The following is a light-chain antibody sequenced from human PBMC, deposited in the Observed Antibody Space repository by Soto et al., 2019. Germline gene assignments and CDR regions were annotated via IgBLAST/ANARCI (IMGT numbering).Light chain of an antibody. CDR3: QQRSNWPPEIT. J-gene: IGKJ5*01. CDR1: QSVSSN. V-gene: IGKV3-11*01. CDR2: GAS. Sequence: EIVMAQSPATLSVSPGERATLSCRASQSVSSNLAWYQQKRGQAPRLLIYGASSRATGIPARFSGSGSGTDFTLTISSLEPEDFAVYYCQQRSNWPPEITFGQGTRLEI.